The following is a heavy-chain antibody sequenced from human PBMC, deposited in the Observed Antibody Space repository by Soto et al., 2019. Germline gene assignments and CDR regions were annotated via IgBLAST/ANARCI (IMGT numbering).Heavy chain of an antibody. Sequence: QITLKESGPTLVKPTQTLTLTCTFSGFSLSTRGVGVDWIRQPPGKALEWLALIYWDDDKRYSPSLKSRLTITKDTSKNQVVLAMTRMDPVDTATYYCAQRLSGTPFDYWGQGTLVTVSS. D-gene: IGHD6-13*01. V-gene: IGHV2-5*02. CDR2: IYWDDDK. CDR3: AQRLSGTPFDY. CDR1: GFSLSTRGVG. J-gene: IGHJ4*02.